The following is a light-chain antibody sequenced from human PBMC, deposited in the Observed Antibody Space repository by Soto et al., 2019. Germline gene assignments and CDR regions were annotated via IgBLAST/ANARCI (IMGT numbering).Light chain of an antibody. CDR3: QQFYDLPIT. CDR2: DAS. J-gene: IGKJ5*01. V-gene: IGKV1-33*01. CDR1: QDISDV. Sequence: DIQMTQSRSALSASVGDRVTITCQESQDISDVLNWYQQQPGKAPKVLIYDASKLQTGVPSRFSGRGSGKDFTFTISSLQPDDSGTYYCQQFYDLPITFGQGTRLEIK.